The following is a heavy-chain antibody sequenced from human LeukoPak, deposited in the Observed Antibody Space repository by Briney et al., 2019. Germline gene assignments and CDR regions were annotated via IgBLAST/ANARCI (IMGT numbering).Heavy chain of an antibody. Sequence: SETLSLTCTVSGYSISSGYYWGWIRQPPGKGLEWIGEINHSGSTNYNPSLKSRVTISVDTSKNQFSLKLSSVTAADTAVYYCARGPSYDILTGYYTGEYYYYYMDVWGKGTTVTVSS. CDR2: INHSGST. J-gene: IGHJ6*03. CDR3: ARGPSYDILTGYYTGEYYYYYMDV. CDR1: GYSISSGYY. V-gene: IGHV4-38-2*02. D-gene: IGHD3-9*01.